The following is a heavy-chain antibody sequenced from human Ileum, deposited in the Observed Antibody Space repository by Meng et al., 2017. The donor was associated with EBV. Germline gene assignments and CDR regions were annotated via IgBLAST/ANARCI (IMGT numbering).Heavy chain of an antibody. Sequence: QGHLQQGGAGLLKPSEPLSLTCAVYGGSFSGYYWSWIRQPPGKGLEWIGEINHRGGAFYNPSLKSRVTMSIDTSKNQFSLKLNSVTAADTAVYYCASHPGGNSQYYSSGDDYWGQGALVTVSS. CDR3: ASHPGGNSQYYSSGDDY. CDR1: GGSFSGYY. CDR2: INHRGGA. V-gene: IGHV4-34*01. D-gene: IGHD3-22*01. J-gene: IGHJ4*02.